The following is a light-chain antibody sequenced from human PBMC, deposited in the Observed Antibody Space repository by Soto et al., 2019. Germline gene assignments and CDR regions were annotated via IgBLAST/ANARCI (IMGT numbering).Light chain of an antibody. CDR2: DTS. J-gene: IGLJ3*02. CDR1: DSNVGNNY. Sequence: QSVLTQPPSVSAATGQRVIISCSGSDSNVGNNYVSWYQQFPGAPPKLLIYDTSKRPSWISDRFSASKSGTSATLIISRLQTSDYGHYYCGTWDAALSAGKFGGGTKEAVL. V-gene: IGLV1-51*01. CDR3: GTWDAALSAGK.